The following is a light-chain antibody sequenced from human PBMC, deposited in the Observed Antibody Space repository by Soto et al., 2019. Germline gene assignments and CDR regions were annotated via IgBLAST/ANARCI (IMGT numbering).Light chain of an antibody. Sequence: QSVLTQPPSVSAAPGQKVTISCSGSNSNIGDNYVSWYQQVPGAATKLLIYDNNKGPSGIPDRFSGSKSGTSATLGITGLQTGDEADYYCGTWDSSLSAVVFGGGTKVTVL. CDR1: NSNIGDNY. CDR2: DNN. V-gene: IGLV1-51*01. J-gene: IGLJ2*01. CDR3: GTWDSSLSAVV.